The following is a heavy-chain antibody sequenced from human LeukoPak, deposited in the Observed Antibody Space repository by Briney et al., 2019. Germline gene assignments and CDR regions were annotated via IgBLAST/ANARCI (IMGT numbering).Heavy chain of an antibody. D-gene: IGHD1-7*01. CDR2: IYHSGTT. CDR3: ATGSSYPPGELDY. V-gene: IGHV4-59*02. Sequence: SETLSLTCTVSGGSVSNYYWSWVRQPPGKGLEYIGYIYHSGTTNYNPSLKSRVTMSLDTSKNQFSLKLSSVTAADAALYYCATGSSYPPGELDYWGQGSLVTVSS. CDR1: GGSVSNYY. J-gene: IGHJ4*02.